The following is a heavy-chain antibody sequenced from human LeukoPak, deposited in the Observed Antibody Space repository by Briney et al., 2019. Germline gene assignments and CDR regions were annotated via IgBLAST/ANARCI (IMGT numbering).Heavy chain of an antibody. CDR1: GGSISNYY. Sequence: SETLSLTCTVSGGSISNYYWSWIRQSPGKGLEWIGYIYYSGTTNYNPSLKSRVTISVDTSKNQFSLKLNSVTAADTAVYYCARGVYIAAAQYGYWGQGTLVTVSS. CDR3: ARGVYIAAAQYGY. V-gene: IGHV4-59*01. D-gene: IGHD6-13*01. J-gene: IGHJ4*02. CDR2: IYYSGTT.